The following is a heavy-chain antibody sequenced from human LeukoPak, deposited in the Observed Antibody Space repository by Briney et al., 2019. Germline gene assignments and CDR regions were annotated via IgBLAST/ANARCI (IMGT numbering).Heavy chain of an antibody. J-gene: IGHJ4*02. CDR2: IIPIFGTA. D-gene: IGHD2-2*01. Sequence: EASVKVSCKASGGTFSSYAISWVRQAPGQGLEWMGGIIPIFGTANYAQKFQGRVTITADESTSTAYMELSSLRSEDTAVYYCAREGITPCSSTSCHGYYFDYWGQGTLVTVSP. CDR1: GGTFSSYA. V-gene: IGHV1-69*13. CDR3: AREGITPCSSTSCHGYYFDY.